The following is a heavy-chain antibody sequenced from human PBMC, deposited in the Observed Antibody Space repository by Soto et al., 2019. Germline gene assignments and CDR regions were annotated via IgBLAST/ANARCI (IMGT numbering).Heavy chain of an antibody. CDR1: GYTFSSFR. J-gene: IGHJ3*02. CDR2: ISGYSGDT. D-gene: IGHD3-16*01. V-gene: IGHV1-18*01. Sequence: QDQLVQSGDEVKKTGASVKVSCKASGYTFSSFRVNWVRQAPGQGLEWMGWISGYSGDTNYSQRLQGRLTLTTDTSTNTSYMELSSLRSDDTAVYFCARDIFGYVDAVDTFDIWGQGTLVTVSS. CDR3: ARDIFGYVDAVDTFDI.